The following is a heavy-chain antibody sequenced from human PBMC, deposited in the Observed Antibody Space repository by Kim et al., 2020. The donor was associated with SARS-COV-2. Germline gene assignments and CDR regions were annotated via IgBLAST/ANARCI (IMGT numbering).Heavy chain of an antibody. Sequence: DSVGGRFTISRDNSKTPLFLQMNSLGAEDTAVYYCAREGGIVGTTFDFWGQGTLATVSS. CDR3: AREGGIVGTTFDF. D-gene: IGHD2-15*01. V-gene: IGHV3-30*01. J-gene: IGHJ4*02.